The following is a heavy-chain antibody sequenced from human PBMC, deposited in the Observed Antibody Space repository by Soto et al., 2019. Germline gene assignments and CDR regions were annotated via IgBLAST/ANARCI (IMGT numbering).Heavy chain of an antibody. CDR2: IIPIFGTA. Sequence: QVQLVQSGAEVKKPGSSVKVSCMASGGTFSSYALSWVRQAPGQGLEWMGGIIPIFGTADYAQKFQGRVTITADDSTSTAYMELRSLRSEDTAVYYCASHPVPYYYYGMDVWGQGTTVTVSS. D-gene: IGHD2-2*01. J-gene: IGHJ6*02. V-gene: IGHV1-69*12. CDR3: ASHPVPYYYYGMDV. CDR1: GGTFSSYA.